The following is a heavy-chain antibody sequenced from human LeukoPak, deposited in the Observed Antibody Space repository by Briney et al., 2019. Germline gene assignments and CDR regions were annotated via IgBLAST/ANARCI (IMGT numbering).Heavy chain of an antibody. J-gene: IGHJ4*02. Sequence: AGPTLVKPTQTLTLPCTFSGFSISTSGVGVGWLRQAPGKALEWLAVVYWNDDKRHSPSLNSRLSITKDTSRNQVVLTMTNMDPVDTATYYCAHSPAWGSVAGAADYWGQRTLVTVSS. CDR2: VYWNDDK. CDR3: AHSPAWGSVAGAADY. CDR1: GFSISTSGVG. D-gene: IGHD6-13*01. V-gene: IGHV2-5*01.